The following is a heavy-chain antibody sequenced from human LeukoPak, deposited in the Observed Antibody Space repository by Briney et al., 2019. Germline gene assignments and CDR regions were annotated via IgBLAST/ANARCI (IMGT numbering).Heavy chain of an antibody. CDR2: IYYSGST. V-gene: IGHV4-30-4*08. Sequence: TLTLTCTVSGGSISSGDYYWSWIRQPRGKGLEWIEYIYYSGSTYYNPSLKSRVTISVDTSNNQFSLKLSSVTAADTAVYYCARTQNYCGGDCYLFDYWGQGTLVTVSS. D-gene: IGHD2-21*01. CDR1: GGSISSGDYY. J-gene: IGHJ4*02. CDR3: ARTQNYCGGDCYLFDY.